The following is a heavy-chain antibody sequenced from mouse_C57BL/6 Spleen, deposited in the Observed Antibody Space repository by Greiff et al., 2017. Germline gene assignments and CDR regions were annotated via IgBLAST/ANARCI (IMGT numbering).Heavy chain of an antibody. D-gene: IGHD2-1*01. CDR1: GFNIKNTY. CDR2: IDPANGNT. V-gene: IGHV14-3*01. CDR3: AREAVIYYGNYEDAMDY. Sequence: EVQLQQSVAELVRPGASVKLSCTASGFNIKNTYMHWVKQRPEQGLEWIGRIDPANGNTKYAPKFPGKATITADTSSNTAYLQLSSLTSEDTAIYYCAREAVIYYGNYEDAMDYWGQGTSVTVSS. J-gene: IGHJ4*01.